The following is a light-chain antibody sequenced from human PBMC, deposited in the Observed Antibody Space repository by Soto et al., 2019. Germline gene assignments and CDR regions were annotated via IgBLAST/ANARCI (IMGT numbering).Light chain of an antibody. J-gene: IGLJ2*01. V-gene: IGLV2-11*01. CDR3: SSFAGSHVA. CDR2: DVA. CDR1: SADVGGYDF. Sequence: QSALTQPRSVSGSPGQSVTISCTGTSADVGGYDFVSWYQQLPGNAPKLVIYDVAKRPSGVPDRFSGSKSGNTASLTISGLQAEDESHYYCSSFAGSHVAFGGGTKVTVL.